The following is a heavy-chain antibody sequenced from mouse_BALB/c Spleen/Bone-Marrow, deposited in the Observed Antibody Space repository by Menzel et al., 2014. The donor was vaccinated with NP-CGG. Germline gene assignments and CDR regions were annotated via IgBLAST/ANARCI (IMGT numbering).Heavy chain of an antibody. J-gene: IGHJ2*01. CDR2: LNPGSGGT. V-gene: IGHV1-54*01. CDR1: GYAFTNYL. CDR3: ARRIYYVMGY. Sequence: QVQLQQSGAELVRPGPSVKVSCKASGYAFTNYLIEWVKQRPGQGLGWIGVLNPGSGGTNYNEKFKGKATLTADKSSSTAYMQLSSLTSDDSAVYFCARRIYYVMGYRRQGTPLTVSS. D-gene: IGHD2-1*01.